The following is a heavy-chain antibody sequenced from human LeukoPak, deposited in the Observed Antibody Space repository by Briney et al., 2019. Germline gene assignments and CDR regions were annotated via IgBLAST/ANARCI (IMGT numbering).Heavy chain of an antibody. Sequence: NPGGSLRLSCAASGFTFTNAWMSWVRQAPGKGLEWVGLIKSKTDGGTTDYAAPVKDRFTISRDDSKNTLYLQMNSLKTEDTAVYYCTTEYKLTMVRGVTDYWGQGTLVTVSS. CDR3: TTEYKLTMVRGVTDY. V-gene: IGHV3-15*01. CDR2: IKSKTDGGTT. D-gene: IGHD3-10*01. J-gene: IGHJ4*02. CDR1: GFTFTNAW.